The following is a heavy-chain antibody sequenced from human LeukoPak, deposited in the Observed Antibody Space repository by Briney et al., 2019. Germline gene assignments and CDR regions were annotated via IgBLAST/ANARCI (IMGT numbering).Heavy chain of an antibody. V-gene: IGHV1-69*13. Sequence: RASVTVSCTASGGTFSSYAISWVRQAPGQGLEWMGGIIPIFGTANYAQKFQGRVTITADESTSTAYMELSSLRSEDTAVYYCARSGNSGWYYFDYWGQGTLVTVSS. CDR2: IIPIFGTA. J-gene: IGHJ4*02. CDR3: ARSGNSGWYYFDY. D-gene: IGHD6-19*01. CDR1: GGTFSSYA.